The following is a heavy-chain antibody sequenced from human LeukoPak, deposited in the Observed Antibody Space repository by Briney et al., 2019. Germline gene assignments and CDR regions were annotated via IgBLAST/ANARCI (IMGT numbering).Heavy chain of an antibody. V-gene: IGHV4-59*12. J-gene: IGHJ5*02. CDR2: IYYSGST. D-gene: IGHD6-19*01. Sequence: SETLSLTCTVSGGSISSYYWSWIRQPPGKGLEWIGYIYYSGSTNYNPSLKSRVTISVDTSKNQFSLKLSSVTAADTAVYYCARGRRSSGRGWFDPWGQGTLVTVSS. CDR1: GGSISSYY. CDR3: ARGRRSSGRGWFDP.